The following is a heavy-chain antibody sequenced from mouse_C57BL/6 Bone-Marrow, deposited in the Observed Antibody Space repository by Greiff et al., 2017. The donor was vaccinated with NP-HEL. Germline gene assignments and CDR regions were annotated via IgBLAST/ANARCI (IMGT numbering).Heavy chain of an antibody. Sequence: EVQLKQSGGDLVKPGGSLKLSCAASGFTFSSYGMSWVRQTPDKRLEWVATISSGGSYTYYPDSVKGRFTISRDNAKNTLYLQMSSLKSEDTAMYYCARHDYDPYYFDYWGQGTTLTVSS. D-gene: IGHD2-4*01. V-gene: IGHV5-6*01. CDR2: ISSGGSYT. CDR1: GFTFSSYG. CDR3: ARHDYDPYYFDY. J-gene: IGHJ2*01.